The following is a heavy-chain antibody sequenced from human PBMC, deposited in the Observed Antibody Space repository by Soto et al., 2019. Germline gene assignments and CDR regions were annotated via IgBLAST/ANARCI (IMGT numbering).Heavy chain of an antibody. CDR1: GGSISSGGYY. D-gene: IGHD3-22*01. CDR2: IYYSGST. CDR3: ARSTDYYDSSGYRDFDY. Sequence: SETLSLTCTVSGGSISSGGYYWSWIRQHPGKGLEWIGYIYYSGSTYYNPSLKSRVTISVDTSKNQFSLKLSSVTAADTAVYYCARSTDYYDSSGYRDFDYWGQGTLVTVAS. V-gene: IGHV4-31*03. J-gene: IGHJ4*02.